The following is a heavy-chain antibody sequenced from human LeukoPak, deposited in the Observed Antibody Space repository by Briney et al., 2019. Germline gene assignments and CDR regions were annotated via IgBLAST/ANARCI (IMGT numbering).Heavy chain of an antibody. CDR3: ASYPIGGSGSYYYYYYGMDV. CDR1: GFTSSSYE. J-gene: IGHJ6*04. D-gene: IGHD3-10*01. CDR2: ISSSGSTI. Sequence: SGGSLRLSCAASGFTSSSYEMNWVRQAPGKGLEWVSYISSSGSTIYYADSVKGRFTISRDNAKNSLYLQMNSLRAEDTAVYYCASYPIGGSGSYYYYYYGMDVWGKGTTVTVSS. V-gene: IGHV3-48*03.